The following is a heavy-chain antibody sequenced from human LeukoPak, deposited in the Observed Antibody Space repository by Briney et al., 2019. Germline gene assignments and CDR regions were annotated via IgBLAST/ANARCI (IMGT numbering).Heavy chain of an antibody. CDR2: ISGSGDST. Sequence: PGGSLRLSCAASGFTFSNYAMRWVRQAPGKGLEWVSGISGSGDSTYYADSVKGRFTISRDNSKNTLYLQMNSLRAEDTAVYYCAKVGPVTPYNWFDPWGQGTLVTVSS. CDR1: GFTFSNYA. D-gene: IGHD4-17*01. CDR3: AKVGPVTPYNWFDP. J-gene: IGHJ5*02. V-gene: IGHV3-23*01.